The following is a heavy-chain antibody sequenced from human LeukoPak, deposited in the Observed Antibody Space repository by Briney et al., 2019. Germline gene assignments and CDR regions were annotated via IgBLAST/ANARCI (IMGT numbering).Heavy chain of an antibody. V-gene: IGHV3-23*01. J-gene: IGHJ4*02. CDR2: ISGSGGST. D-gene: IGHD2-2*01. Sequence: GGSLRLSCAASGFTFSSYAMSWVRQAPGKGLEWVSAISGSGGSTCYADSVKGRFTISRDNSKNTAYLQMNSLRAEDTAVYYCAKDLRIYCSSISCQSNFDYWGQGTLVTVSS. CDR3: AKDLRIYCSSISCQSNFDY. CDR1: GFTFSSYA.